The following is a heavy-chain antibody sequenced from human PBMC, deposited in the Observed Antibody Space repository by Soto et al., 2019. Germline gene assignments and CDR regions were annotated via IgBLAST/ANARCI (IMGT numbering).Heavy chain of an antibody. J-gene: IGHJ5*02. D-gene: IGHD6-13*01. CDR1: GGSFSGYY. V-gene: IGHV4-34*01. CDR2: INHSGST. Sequence: SETLSLTCAVYGGSFSGYYWSWIRQPPGKGLEWIGEINHSGSTNYNPSLKSRVTISVDTSKNQFSPKLSSVTAADTAVYYCARGGGYSSSWYVNWFDPWGQGTLVTVSS. CDR3: ARGGGYSSSWYVNWFDP.